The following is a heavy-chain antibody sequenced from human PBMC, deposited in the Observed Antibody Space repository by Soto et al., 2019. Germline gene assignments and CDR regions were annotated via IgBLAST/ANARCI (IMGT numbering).Heavy chain of an antibody. CDR3: ARHPYDSSGYYWRYYYGMDV. J-gene: IGHJ6*02. Sequence: LKISCKGSGYSFTSYWISWVRQMPGKGLEWMGRIDPSDSYTDYSPSFQGHVTISADKSISTAYLQWSSLKASDTAMYYCARHPYDSSGYYWRYYYGMDVWGQGTTVTVSS. CDR1: GYSFTSYW. CDR2: IDPSDSYT. V-gene: IGHV5-10-1*01. D-gene: IGHD3-22*01.